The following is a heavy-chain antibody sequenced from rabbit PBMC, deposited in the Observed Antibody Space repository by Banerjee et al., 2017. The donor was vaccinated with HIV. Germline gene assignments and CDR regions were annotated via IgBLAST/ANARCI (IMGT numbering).Heavy chain of an antibody. D-gene: IGHD8-1*01. CDR1: GFSFNDNYW. CDR3: ARDLGGSSDL. V-gene: IGHV1S45*01. J-gene: IGHJ4*01. Sequence: QEQLEESGGDLDKPEGSLTLTCTASGFSFNDNYWICWVRQAPVTGLEWIACINAADDSKICYASWAKGRFTISKTSSTTVTLQMTSLTAADTATYFCARDLGGSSDLWGPGTLVTVS. CDR2: INAADDSKI.